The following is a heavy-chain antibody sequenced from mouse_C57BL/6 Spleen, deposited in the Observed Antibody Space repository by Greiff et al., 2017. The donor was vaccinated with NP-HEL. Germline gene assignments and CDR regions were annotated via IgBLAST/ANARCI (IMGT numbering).Heavy chain of an antibody. CDR2: IYPGDGDT. CDR3: ARGDSSGYDAMDY. J-gene: IGHJ4*01. Sequence: VQLQQSGPELVKPGASVKISCKASGYAFSSSWMNWVQQRPGKGLEWIGRIYPGDGDTNYNGKFKGKSTLTADKSSSTAYMQLSSLTSEDSAVYFGARGDSSGYDAMDYWGQGTSVTVSS. D-gene: IGHD3-2*02. V-gene: IGHV1-82*01. CDR1: GYAFSSSW.